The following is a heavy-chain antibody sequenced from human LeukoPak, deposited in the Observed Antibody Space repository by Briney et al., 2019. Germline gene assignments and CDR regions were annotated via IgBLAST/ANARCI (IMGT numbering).Heavy chain of an antibody. CDR2: INQDGSEK. J-gene: IGHJ4*02. V-gene: IGHV3-7*03. CDR1: GFSFSSYW. CDR3: ARGPRNYASYFDY. Sequence: PGGSLRLSCAASGFSFSSYWMSWVRQAPGKGLEWVAIINQDGSEKDYVDSVKGRFTISRDNAKNSLYLQMDSLRTEDTAVYYCARGPRNYASYFDYWGQGVLVTVSS. D-gene: IGHD1-7*01.